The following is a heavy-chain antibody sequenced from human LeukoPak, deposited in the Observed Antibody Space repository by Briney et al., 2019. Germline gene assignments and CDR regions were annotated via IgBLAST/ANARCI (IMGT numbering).Heavy chain of an antibody. CDR3: ATGGIYQLPYDY. J-gene: IGHJ4*02. Sequence: PGGSLRLSCAAYGFTFRRYVMSWVRQAPGKGLEWVSGISDTGDSTYYADSVKGRFTISRDNSKNTLYVQMNSLRAEDTAVYYCATGGIYQLPYDYWGQGTLVTVSS. V-gene: IGHV3-23*01. CDR1: GFTFRRYV. D-gene: IGHD2-2*01. CDR2: ISDTGDST.